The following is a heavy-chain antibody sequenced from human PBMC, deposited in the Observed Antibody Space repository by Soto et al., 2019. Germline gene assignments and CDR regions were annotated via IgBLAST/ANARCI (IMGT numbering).Heavy chain of an antibody. V-gene: IGHV3-33*01. CDR1: GFTFNNYG. J-gene: IGHJ4*02. CDR2: IWNDGNGY. CDR3: ARANYYGSPGDFDY. D-gene: IGHD3-10*01. Sequence: PGGSLRLSCAASGFTFNNYGMHWVRQAPGKGLEWVAVIWNDGNGYYYADSVKGRFTISRDNAKNSLYLQMNSLRAEDTAVYYCARANYYGSPGDFDYWGQGTLVTVSS.